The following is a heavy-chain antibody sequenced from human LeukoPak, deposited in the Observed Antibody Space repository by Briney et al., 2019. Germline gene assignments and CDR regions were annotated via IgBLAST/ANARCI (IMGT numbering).Heavy chain of an antibody. CDR3: ARGYIVHDY. CDR1: GFTFSSFW. V-gene: IGHV3-7*01. Sequence: GGSLRLSCAASGFTFSSFWMSWVRQAPGKGLEWVANIKQDGSGKYYVDSVKGRFTISRDNAKNSLYLQMNSLRAEDTALYYCARGYIVHDYWGQGTLVTVSS. J-gene: IGHJ4*02. CDR2: IKQDGSGK. D-gene: IGHD1-14*01.